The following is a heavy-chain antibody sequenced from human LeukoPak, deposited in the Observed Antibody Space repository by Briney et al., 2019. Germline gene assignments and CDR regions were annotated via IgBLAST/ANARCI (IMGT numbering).Heavy chain of an antibody. D-gene: IGHD4-17*01. CDR1: GGSISTYY. V-gene: IGHV4-59*01. J-gene: IGHJ6*02. Sequence: SSETLSLTCTVSGGSISTYYWSWIRQPPGKGLEWIGYIYYSGSTNYNPSLKSRVTISVDTSKNQFSLKLSSVTAADTAVYYCARGHGDYYYGMDVWGQGTTVTVSS. CDR3: ARGHGDYYYGMDV. CDR2: IYYSGST.